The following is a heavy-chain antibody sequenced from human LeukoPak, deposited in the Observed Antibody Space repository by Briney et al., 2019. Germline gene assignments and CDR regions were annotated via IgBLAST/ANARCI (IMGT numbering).Heavy chain of an antibody. Sequence: GRSLRLSCAASGFTFDDYAMHWVRQAPGKGLEWVSGISWNSGSIGYADPVKGRFTISRDNAKNSLYLQMNSLRAEDTALYYCAKDRYYDSSGTIDYWGQGTLVTVSS. D-gene: IGHD3-22*01. CDR2: ISWNSGSI. J-gene: IGHJ4*02. V-gene: IGHV3-9*01. CDR3: AKDRYYDSSGTIDY. CDR1: GFTFDDYA.